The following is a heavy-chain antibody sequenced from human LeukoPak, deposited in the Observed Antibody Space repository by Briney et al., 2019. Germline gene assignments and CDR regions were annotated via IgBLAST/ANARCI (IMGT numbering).Heavy chain of an antibody. CDR1: GFTFSRHG. CDR3: AKDDAWLQYKN. Sequence: GGSLRLTCVASGFTFSRHGMNWVRQAPGTGLDRVSGINPSGDIKYYVVSVKGRFTVSRDNSKNTLYLQINSLRDEDTAGYYCAKDDAWLQYKNWGQGTLVTVSS. CDR2: INPSGDIK. D-gene: IGHD5-24*01. V-gene: IGHV3-23*01. J-gene: IGHJ4*02.